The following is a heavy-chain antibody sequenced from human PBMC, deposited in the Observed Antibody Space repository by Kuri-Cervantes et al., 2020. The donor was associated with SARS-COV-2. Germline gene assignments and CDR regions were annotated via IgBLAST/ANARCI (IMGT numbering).Heavy chain of an antibody. CDR2: ISYDGSNK. CDR3: ARNTRVSGSYYPLDY. V-gene: IGHV3-30*04. J-gene: IGHJ4*02. D-gene: IGHD1-26*01. Sequence: GESLKISCAASGFTFSSYAMHWVRQAPGKGLEWVAVISYDGSNKFYADSVKGRFTISRDNSKNTLYLQMNSLRAEDMAVYYCARNTRVSGSYYPLDYWGQGTLVTVSS. CDR1: GFTFSSYA.